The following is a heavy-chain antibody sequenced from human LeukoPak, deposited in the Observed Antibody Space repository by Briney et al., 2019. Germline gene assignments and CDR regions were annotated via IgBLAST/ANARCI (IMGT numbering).Heavy chain of an antibody. CDR2: IKQDGSEK. V-gene: IGHV3-7*01. D-gene: IGHD3-3*02. Sequence: GGSLRLSCAASGFTFSSYGMSWVRQAPGKGLEWVANIKQDGSEKYYVDSVKGRFTISRGNAKNSLYLQMNSLRAEDTAVYYCARVISSSDFDYWGQGTLVTVSS. CDR3: ARVISSSDFDY. CDR1: GFTFSSYG. J-gene: IGHJ4*02.